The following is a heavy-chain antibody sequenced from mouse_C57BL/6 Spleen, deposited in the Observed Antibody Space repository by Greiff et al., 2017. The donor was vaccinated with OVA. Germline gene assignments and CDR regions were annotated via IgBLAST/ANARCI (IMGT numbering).Heavy chain of an antibody. CDR3: ARVYEGYAMDY. V-gene: IGHV5-16*01. CDR2: INYDGSST. CDR1: GFTFSDYY. Sequence: EVQLVESEGGLVQPGSSMKLSCTASGFTFSDYYMAWVRQVPEKGLEWVANINYDGSSTYYLDSLKSRFIISRDNAKNILYLQMSSLKSEDTATYYCARVYEGYAMDYWGQGTSVTVSS. D-gene: IGHD2-3*01. J-gene: IGHJ4*01.